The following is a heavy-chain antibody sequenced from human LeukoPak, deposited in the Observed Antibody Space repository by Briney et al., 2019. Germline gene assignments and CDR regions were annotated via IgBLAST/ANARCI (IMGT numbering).Heavy chain of an antibody. CDR2: IYTSGST. D-gene: IGHD1-7*01. CDR1: GGSISSYY. J-gene: IGHJ6*03. CDR3: ARLPSITGTTGHYYYYMDV. Sequence: SETLSLTCTVSGGSISSYYWSWIRQPPGKGLEWIGYIYTSGSTNYNPSLKSRVTISVDTSKNQFSLKLSSVTAAGTAVYYCARLPSITGTTGHYYYYMDVWGKGSTVTVSS. V-gene: IGHV4-4*09.